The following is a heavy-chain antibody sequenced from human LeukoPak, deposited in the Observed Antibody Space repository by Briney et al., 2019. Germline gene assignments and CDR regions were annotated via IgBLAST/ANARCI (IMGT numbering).Heavy chain of an antibody. D-gene: IGHD3-10*01. V-gene: IGHV1-69*13. CDR3: AIDMVRGVIIDNWFDP. Sequence: SVKVSCKASGGTFSSYAISWVRQAPGQGLEWMGGIIPIFGTANYAQKFQGRVTITADESTSTAYMELSSLRSEDTAVYYCAIDMVRGVIIDNWFDPWGQGNPGHRLL. CDR1: GGTFSSYA. CDR2: IIPIFGTA. J-gene: IGHJ5*02.